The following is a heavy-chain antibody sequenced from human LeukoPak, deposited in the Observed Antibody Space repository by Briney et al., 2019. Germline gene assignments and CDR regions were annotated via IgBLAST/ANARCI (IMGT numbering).Heavy chain of an antibody. CDR2: IYYSGTT. V-gene: IGHV4-39*07. D-gene: IGHD4-11*01. J-gene: IGHJ3*02. Sequence: SETLSLTCTVSGGSISSSNYYWGWIRQPPGKGLEWIGNIYYSGTTYYNPSLKSRVTISVDTSKNQFSLRLSSVTAADTAVYYCARQGDYDAFDIWGQGTMVTVSS. CDR1: GGSISSSNYY. CDR3: ARQGDYDAFDI.